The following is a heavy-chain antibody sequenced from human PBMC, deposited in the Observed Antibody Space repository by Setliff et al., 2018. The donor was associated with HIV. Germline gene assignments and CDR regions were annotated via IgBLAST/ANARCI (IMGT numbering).Heavy chain of an antibody. D-gene: IGHD7-27*01. CDR3: ARQVGNKVLFDS. Sequence: SETLSLTCTVSDGSITSHYWSWIRQTPEKGLEWIGYIYYSGSTNYNPSLKSRVTISVDTSKNQFSLKLSSVTAADTAVYYCARQVGNKVLFDSWGQGTLVTVSS. CDR2: IYYSGST. J-gene: IGHJ4*02. CDR1: DGSITSHY. V-gene: IGHV4-59*11.